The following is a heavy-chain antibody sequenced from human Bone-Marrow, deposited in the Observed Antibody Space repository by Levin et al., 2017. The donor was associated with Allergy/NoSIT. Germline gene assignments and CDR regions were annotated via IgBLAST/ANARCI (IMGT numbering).Heavy chain of an antibody. CDR3: ARVWGGSSSSLYYYYGMDV. D-gene: IGHD6-6*01. J-gene: IGHJ6*02. CDR1: GYTFTSYG. Sequence: GESLKISCKASGYTFTSYGISWVRQAPGQGLEWMGWISAYNGNTNYAQKLQGRVTMTTDTSTSTAYMELRSLRSDDTAVYYCARVWGGSSSSLYYYYGMDVWGQGTTVTVSS. V-gene: IGHV1-18*01. CDR2: ISAYNGNT.